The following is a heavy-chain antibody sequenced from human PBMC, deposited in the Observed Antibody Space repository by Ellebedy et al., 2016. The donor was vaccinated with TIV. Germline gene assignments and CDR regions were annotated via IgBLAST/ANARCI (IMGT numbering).Heavy chain of an antibody. CDR2: IFYRVST. CDR3: ARHFRYTYGHLID. V-gene: IGHV4-59*08. Sequence: MPSETLSLTCSVSGGSVSSHYWSWIRQPPGKGLEWIAYIFYRVSTNYNPSLKSRVTLSVDTSKNQFSLTLDSVTAADTAVYYCARHFRYTYGHLIDWGPGILVTVAS. D-gene: IGHD5-18*01. J-gene: IGHJ4*02. CDR1: GGSVSSHY.